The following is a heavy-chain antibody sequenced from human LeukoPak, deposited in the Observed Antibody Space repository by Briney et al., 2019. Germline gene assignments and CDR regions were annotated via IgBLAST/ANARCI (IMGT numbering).Heavy chain of an antibody. CDR1: GXTFSSSA. J-gene: IGHJ4*02. Sequence: PGGSLRLSCAASGXTFSSSAMSWVRQAPGKGREWVSGFTSSGSATYYADSVKGRFTISRDNSKNTLYLQMNSLRVEDTAVYYCAKGLEGRNYFDYWGQGTLVAVSS. CDR2: FTSSGSAT. V-gene: IGHV3-23*01. CDR3: AKGLEGRNYFDY.